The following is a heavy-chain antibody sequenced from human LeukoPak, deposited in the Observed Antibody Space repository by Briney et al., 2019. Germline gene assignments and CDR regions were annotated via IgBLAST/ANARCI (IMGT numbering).Heavy chain of an antibody. J-gene: IGHJ3*02. D-gene: IGHD3-22*01. V-gene: IGHV4-39*07. Sequence: SETLSLTCTVSGGSISSGSYYWGWIRQPPGKGLEWIGSIYYSGSTYYNPSLKSRVTISVDTSKNQFSLKLSSVTAADTAVYYCARDRVYYYDSSGYYDIWGQGTMVTVSS. CDR1: GGSISSGSYY. CDR3: ARDRVYYYDSSGYYDI. CDR2: IYYSGST.